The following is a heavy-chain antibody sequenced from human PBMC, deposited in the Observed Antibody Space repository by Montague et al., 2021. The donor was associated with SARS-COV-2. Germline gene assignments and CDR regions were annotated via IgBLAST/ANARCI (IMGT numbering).Heavy chain of an antibody. CDR2: INHSGST. V-gene: IGHV4-34*01. D-gene: IGHD3-3*01. Sequence: SETLSLTCGVYGGSFSGYYWSWIRQPPGKGLQWIGGINHSGSTNYNSSLNSRGTISLDTSKNQFSLKLTSVSAADTAVHYCARGLGRPGTIFGVALYWGQGTLVTVSS. J-gene: IGHJ4*02. CDR3: ARGLGRPGTIFGVALY. CDR1: GGSFSGYY.